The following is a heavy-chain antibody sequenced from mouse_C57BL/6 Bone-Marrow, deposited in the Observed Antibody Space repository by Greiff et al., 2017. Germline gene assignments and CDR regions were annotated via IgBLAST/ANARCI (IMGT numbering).Heavy chain of an antibody. CDR1: GYTFTSYW. D-gene: IGHD4-1*01. Sequence: QVQLQQPGAELVMPGASVKLSCKASGYTFTSYWMHWVKQRPGQGLEWIGEIDPSDSYTNYNQKFKGKSTLTVDKSSSTAYMQLSGLTSEDSAVYYWNWEYFDYWGQGTTLTVSS. V-gene: IGHV1-69*01. J-gene: IGHJ2*01. CDR3: NWEYFDY. CDR2: IDPSDSYT.